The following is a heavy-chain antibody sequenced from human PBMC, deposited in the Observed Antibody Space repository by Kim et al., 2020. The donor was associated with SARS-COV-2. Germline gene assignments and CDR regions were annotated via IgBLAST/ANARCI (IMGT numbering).Heavy chain of an antibody. CDR1: GFTFSSHA. V-gene: IGHV3-23*01. D-gene: IGHD1-1*01. CDR3: ARQPGFHRNYFDY. J-gene: IGHJ4*02. Sequence: GGYLRLSCAASGFTFSSHAVNWVRQAPGKGLEWVSVIGGSGENRYYGDSVKGRFTISRDNSKNTVYLQMDSLRAEDTAVYYCARQPGFHRNYFDYWGQGALVSVSS. CDR2: IGGSGENR.